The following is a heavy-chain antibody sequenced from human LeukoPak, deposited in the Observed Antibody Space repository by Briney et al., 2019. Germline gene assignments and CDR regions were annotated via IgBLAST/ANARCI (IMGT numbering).Heavy chain of an antibody. V-gene: IGHV3-23*01. D-gene: IGHD5-24*01. CDR3: AKSGLNEATKQYYYYYMDV. CDR2: ISGSGGST. CDR1: GFTFSSYA. Sequence: AGGSLRLSCAASGFTFSSYAMTWVRQAPGKGLEWVSAISGSGGSTYYADSEKGRFTISRDNSKNTLYLQMNSLRAEDTAVYHCAKSGLNEATKQYYYYYMDVWGKGTTVTVSS. J-gene: IGHJ6*03.